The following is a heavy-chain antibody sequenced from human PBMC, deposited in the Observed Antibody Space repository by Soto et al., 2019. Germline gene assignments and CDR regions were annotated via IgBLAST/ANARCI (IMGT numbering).Heavy chain of an antibody. J-gene: IGHJ4*02. CDR3: ARDNRYYGSGSIDY. CDR1: GFTFSGYG. D-gene: IGHD3-10*01. V-gene: IGHV3-33*01. Sequence: QVQLVESGGGVAQPGRSLRLSCAASGFTFSGYGMHWGRQAPGKGLEWVAVIWYDGSSKDYADSVKGRFTISRDNSKNTLYLQMNSLRGEDTAVYYCARDNRYYGSGSIDYWGQGTLVTVSS. CDR2: IWYDGSSK.